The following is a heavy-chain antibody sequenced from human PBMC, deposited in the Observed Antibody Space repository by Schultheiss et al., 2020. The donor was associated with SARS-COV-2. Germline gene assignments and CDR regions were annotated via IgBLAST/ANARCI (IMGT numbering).Heavy chain of an antibody. CDR3: ARDRGPTRGYYYYGMDV. CDR1: GFTFSSYA. J-gene: IGHJ6*02. Sequence: GGSLRLSCAASGFTFSSYAMSWVRQAPGKGLEWVSAISGSGGSTYYADSVKGRFTISRDNSKNTLYLQMNSLRAEDTAVYYCARDRGPTRGYYYYGMDVWGQGTTVTVSS. V-gene: IGHV3-23*01. CDR2: ISGSGGST. D-gene: IGHD1-26*01.